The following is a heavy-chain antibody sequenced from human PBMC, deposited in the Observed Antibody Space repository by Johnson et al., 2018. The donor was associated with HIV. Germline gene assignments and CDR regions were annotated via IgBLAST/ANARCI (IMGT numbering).Heavy chain of an antibody. D-gene: IGHD3-9*01. CDR3: ARDPYYDFLTGPRDAFDI. CDR2: IYSGGST. J-gene: IGHJ3*02. Sequence: VQLVESGGGVVRPGGSLRLSCVASGFTFDDYGMSWVRQAPGKGLEWVSVIYSGGSTYYADSVKGRFTISRDTSKNTLYLQMNSLRAEDTAVYYCARDPYYDFLTGPRDAFDIWGQGTMVTVSS. V-gene: IGHV3-66*01. CDR1: GFTFDDYG.